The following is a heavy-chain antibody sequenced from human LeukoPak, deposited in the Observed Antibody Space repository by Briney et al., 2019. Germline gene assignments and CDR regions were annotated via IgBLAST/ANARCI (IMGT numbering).Heavy chain of an antibody. CDR3: ANSYGSGSYYLGY. J-gene: IGHJ4*02. V-gene: IGHV3-21*01. CDR2: ISSSSSYI. Sequence: KPGGSLRLSCAASGFTFSSYSMNWVRQAPGKGLEWVSSISSSSSYIYYADSVKGRFTISRDNAKNSLYLQMNSLRAEDTAVYYCANSYGSGSYYLGYWGQGTLVTVSS. D-gene: IGHD3-10*01. CDR1: GFTFSSYS.